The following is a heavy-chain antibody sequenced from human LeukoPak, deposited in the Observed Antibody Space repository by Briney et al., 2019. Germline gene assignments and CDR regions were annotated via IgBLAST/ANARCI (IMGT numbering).Heavy chain of an antibody. CDR2: ISYDGSNK. J-gene: IGHJ4*02. V-gene: IGHV3-30*18. D-gene: IGHD1-26*01. Sequence: GGSLRLSCAASGFTFSSYGMHWVRQAPGKGLEWVAVISYDGSNKYYADSVKGRPTISRDNSKNTLYLQMNSLRAEDTAVYYCAKDSVGALDYWGQGTLVTVSS. CDR3: AKDSVGALDY. CDR1: GFTFSSYG.